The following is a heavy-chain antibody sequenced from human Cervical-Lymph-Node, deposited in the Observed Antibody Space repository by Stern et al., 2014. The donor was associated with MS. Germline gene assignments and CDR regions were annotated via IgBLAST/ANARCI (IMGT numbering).Heavy chain of an antibody. CDR1: GGSISRSTYY. CDR3: ARHDGWLPHY. J-gene: IGHJ4*02. D-gene: IGHD5-12*01. Sequence: QLVESGPGLVKPSETLSLTCSVSGGSISRSTYYWGWIRQPPGKGLEWIGSIYYSGTTYYNPSLKSRVTIDTSTNQFSLRLQSVTAADTAVYYCARHDGWLPHYWSQGTLVTVSS. CDR2: IYYSGTT. V-gene: IGHV4-39*01.